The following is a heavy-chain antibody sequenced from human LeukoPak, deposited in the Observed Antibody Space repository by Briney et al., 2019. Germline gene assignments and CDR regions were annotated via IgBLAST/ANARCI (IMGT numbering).Heavy chain of an antibody. V-gene: IGHV3-53*01. D-gene: IGHD2-8*01. CDR2: VYSGGST. CDR3: ARELGAGVSYFDY. J-gene: IGHJ4*02. Sequence: GGSLRLSCAVSGFTVSSNYMNWVRQAPGKGLEWVSVVYSGGSTYYADSVRGRFTISRDNSKNTLYLQMNSLRAEDTAVYYCARELGAGVSYFDYWGQGTLVTVSS. CDR1: GFTVSSNY.